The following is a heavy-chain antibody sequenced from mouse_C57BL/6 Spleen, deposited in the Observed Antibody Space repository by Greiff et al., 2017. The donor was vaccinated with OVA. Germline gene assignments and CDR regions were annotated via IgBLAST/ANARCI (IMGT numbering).Heavy chain of an antibody. V-gene: IGHV1-63*01. CDR3: ARSAIYYDYDGRPYFDY. J-gene: IGHJ2*01. CDR1: GYTFTNYW. CDR2: IYPGGGYT. Sequence: QVQLKQSGAELVRPGTSVKMSCKASGYTFTNYWIGWAKQRPGHGLEWIGDIYPGGGYTNYNEKFKGKATLTADKSSSTAYMQFSSLTSEDSAIYYCARSAIYYDYDGRPYFDYWGQGTTLTVSS. D-gene: IGHD2-4*01.